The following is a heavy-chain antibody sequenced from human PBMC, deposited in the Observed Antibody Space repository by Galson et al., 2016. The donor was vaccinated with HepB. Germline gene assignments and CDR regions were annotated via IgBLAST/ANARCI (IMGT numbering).Heavy chain of an antibody. J-gene: IGHJ6*02. D-gene: IGHD4-17*01. CDR1: GGTFTNYA. CDR2: IIPIFGTT. Sequence: SVKVSCKASGGTFTNYAINWVRQAPGQGLEWMGGIIPIFGTTNYAEKFHGRVTITADQSTSTAYMNLTSLRSEDTAVYYCARDPDYGDFENSYGLDVWGQGTTVTVSS. V-gene: IGHV1-69*13. CDR3: ARDPDYGDFENSYGLDV.